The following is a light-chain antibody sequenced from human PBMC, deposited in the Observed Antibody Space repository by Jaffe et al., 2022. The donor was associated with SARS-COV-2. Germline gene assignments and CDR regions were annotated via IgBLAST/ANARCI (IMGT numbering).Light chain of an antibody. CDR3: QQSNTIPYT. J-gene: IGKJ2*01. CDR2: ATS. Sequence: DIQMTQSPSSLSATVGDRVSITCRASQNIASILNWYQQKPGKAPRLLVYATSNLQSGVPSRFSGSGSGTDFTLTISSLQPDDFATYYCQQSNTIPYTFGQGTKVEIK. CDR1: QNIASI. V-gene: IGKV1-39*01.